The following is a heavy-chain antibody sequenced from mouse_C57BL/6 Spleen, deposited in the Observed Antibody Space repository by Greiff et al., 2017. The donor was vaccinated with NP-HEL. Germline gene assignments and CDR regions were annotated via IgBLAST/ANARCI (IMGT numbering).Heavy chain of an antibody. V-gene: IGHV5-2*01. CDR1: EYEFPSHA. J-gene: IGHJ1*03. D-gene: IGHD1-1*01. CDR2: INSDGGST. Sequence: DVHLVESGGGLVQPGESLNLSFESNEYEFPSHAMPWVRKTPEKRLELVAAINSDGGSTYYPDTMERRFIISRDNTKKTLYLQMSSLRSEDTALYYCARHEGYYGSLRVWGTGTTVTVSS. CDR3: ARHEGYYGSLRV.